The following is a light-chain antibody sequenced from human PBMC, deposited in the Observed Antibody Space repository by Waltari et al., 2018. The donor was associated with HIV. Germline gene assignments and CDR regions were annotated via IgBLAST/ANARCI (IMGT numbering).Light chain of an antibody. V-gene: IGLV2-23*02. J-gene: IGLJ2*01. CDR1: ISDVGGFNY. CDR2: DVS. CDR3: CSYAGSGNVL. Sequence: QSALTQPASVSGSPGQSITIPSTGSISDVGGFNYFSWYQHHPGKAPRLIMYDVSERPSGVSHRFSGSKSGSTASLTISGLQAEDEAHYYCCSYAGSGNVLFSGGTKVTVL.